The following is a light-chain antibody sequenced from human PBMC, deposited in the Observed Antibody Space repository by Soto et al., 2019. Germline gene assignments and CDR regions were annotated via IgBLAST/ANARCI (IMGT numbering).Light chain of an antibody. J-gene: IGLJ3*02. Sequence: QSVLTQPPSASGTPGQRVTISCSGSSSNIGSNTVNWYQQVPGTAPKLLISANNLRPSGVPDRFSASKSGNTASLTILGLQAEDEADYYCRAYSVTNTLGVFGGGTKVTVL. CDR2: ANN. CDR3: RAYSVTNTLGV. CDR1: SSNIGSNT. V-gene: IGLV1-44*01.